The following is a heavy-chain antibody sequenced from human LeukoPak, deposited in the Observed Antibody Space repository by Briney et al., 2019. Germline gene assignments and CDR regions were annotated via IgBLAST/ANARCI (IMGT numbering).Heavy chain of an antibody. J-gene: IGHJ4*02. CDR1: GFTFSDYY. Sequence: PGGSLRLSCAASGFTFSDYYMSWIRQAPGKGLEWVSYISSSGSTIYYADSVKGRFTISRDNAKNSLYLQMNSLRAEDTAVYYCARDSSGYDFDLQFDYWGQGTLVTVSS. CDR3: ARDSSGYDFDLQFDY. V-gene: IGHV3-11*01. CDR2: ISSSGSTI. D-gene: IGHD5-12*01.